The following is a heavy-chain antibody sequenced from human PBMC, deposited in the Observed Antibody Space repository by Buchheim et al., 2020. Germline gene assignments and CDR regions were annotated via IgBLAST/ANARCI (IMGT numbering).Heavy chain of an antibody. CDR1: GGSFSVYY. V-gene: IGHV4-34*02. Sequence: QVQLQQWGAGFLKPSETLSLTCAVYGGSFSVYYWSWIRQSPEKGLEWIGDIIHSGSTNYSPSLKSRVTTSVDTTKNHFSLKLNSVTATDTAVYYCARGVAAAADGDFDYGGQGTL. J-gene: IGHJ4*02. CDR3: ARGVAAAADGDFDY. D-gene: IGHD6-13*01. CDR2: IIHSGST.